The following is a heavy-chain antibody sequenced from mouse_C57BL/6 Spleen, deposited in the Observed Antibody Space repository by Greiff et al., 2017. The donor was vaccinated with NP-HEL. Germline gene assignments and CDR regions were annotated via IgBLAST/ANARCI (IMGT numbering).Heavy chain of an antibody. J-gene: IGHJ3*01. V-gene: IGHV1-81*01. D-gene: IGHD3-2*02. CDR2: IYPRSGNT. Sequence: VQLQQSGAELARPGASVKLSCKASGYTFTSYGISWVKQRTGQGLEWIGEIYPRSGNTYYNEKFKGKATLTADKSSSTAYMELRSLTSEDSAVYFCARPLDSSGAWFAYWGQGTLVTVSA. CDR1: GYTFTSYG. CDR3: ARPLDSSGAWFAY.